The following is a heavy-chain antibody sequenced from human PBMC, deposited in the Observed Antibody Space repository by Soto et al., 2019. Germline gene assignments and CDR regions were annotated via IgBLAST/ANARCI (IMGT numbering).Heavy chain of an antibody. Sequence: GASVQVSCKTSGYTFTGYYMHWVRQAPGQGLEWMGWINPNSGGTNYAQKFQGRVTMTRDTSISTAYMELSRLRSDDTAVYYCARDRCSSTSCLYYYYGMGVWGQGTTVTVSS. D-gene: IGHD2-2*01. J-gene: IGHJ6*02. V-gene: IGHV1-2*02. CDR2: INPNSGGT. CDR3: ARDRCSSTSCLYYYYGMGV. CDR1: GYTFTGYY.